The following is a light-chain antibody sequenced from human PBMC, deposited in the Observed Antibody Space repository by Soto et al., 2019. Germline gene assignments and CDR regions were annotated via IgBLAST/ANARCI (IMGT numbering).Light chain of an antibody. Sequence: EIVMTQSPATRSLSPGERATLSWRASQSVSRNLAWYQQKPGQAPRLLIYGASTRATGIPARFSGSGSGTEFTLTISSLKYEDFAVYYCQQYNNWPRTFGQGTKVDIK. CDR1: QSVSRN. CDR2: GAS. J-gene: IGKJ1*01. V-gene: IGKV3-15*01. CDR3: QQYNNWPRT.